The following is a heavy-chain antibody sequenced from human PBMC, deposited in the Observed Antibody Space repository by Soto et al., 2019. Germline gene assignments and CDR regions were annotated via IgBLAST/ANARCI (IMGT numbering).Heavy chain of an antibody. V-gene: IGHV2-5*02. CDR2: IYWDDDK. CDR3: AHRPSYCSGGSCYSGFDY. J-gene: IGHJ4*02. CDR1: GFSLSTSGVG. Sequence: SGPTLVNPTQTLTLTCTFSGFSLSTSGVGVGWIRQPPRKALEWLALIYWDDDKRYSPSLKSRLTITKDTSKNQVVLTMTNMDPVDTATYYCAHRPSYCSGGSCYSGFDYWGKGTLVTVSS. D-gene: IGHD2-15*01.